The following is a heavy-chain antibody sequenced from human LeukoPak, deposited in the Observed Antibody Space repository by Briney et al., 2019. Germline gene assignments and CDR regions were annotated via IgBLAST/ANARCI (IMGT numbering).Heavy chain of an antibody. CDR3: ARDYRDVLLWFGELSK. CDR1: GYTFTNYG. Sequence: ASVKVSCKASGYTFTNYGISWVRQAPGQGLEWMGWISVFYGHTNYSQNFQGRLTMTTDTSTSTAYMELRSLRSDDTAVYYCARDYRDVLLWFGELSKWGQGTLATVSS. D-gene: IGHD3-10*01. CDR2: ISVFYGHT. J-gene: IGHJ4*02. V-gene: IGHV1-18*01.